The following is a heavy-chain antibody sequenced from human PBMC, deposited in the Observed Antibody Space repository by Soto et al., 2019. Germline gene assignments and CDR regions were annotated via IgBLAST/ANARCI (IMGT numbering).Heavy chain of an antibody. V-gene: IGHV3-23*01. CDR2: ISGSGGST. D-gene: IGHD5-18*01. CDR3: ASLNTAMDHYYYYGMDV. J-gene: IGHJ6*02. Sequence: PGWSLILSCAASGFTFSSYAMSWVRQAPGKGLEWVSAISGSGGSTYYADSVKGRFTISRDNSKNTLYLQMNSLRAEETAVYYCASLNTAMDHYYYYGMDVWGHRTTVTVSS. CDR1: GFTFSSYA.